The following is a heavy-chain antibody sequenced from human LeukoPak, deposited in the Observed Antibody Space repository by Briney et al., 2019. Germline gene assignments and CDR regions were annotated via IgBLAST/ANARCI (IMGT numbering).Heavy chain of an antibody. V-gene: IGHV1-8*01. CDR1: GCTFTTYD. Sequence: ASVKVSCKASGCTFTTYDINWVRQATGQGLEWMGWMNPNSGNTGYTQKFQGRVTMIRNTSISTAYMELSSLRSEDTAAYYCARGRGSGHKENWFDPWGQGTLVTVSS. J-gene: IGHJ5*02. CDR3: ARGRGSGHKENWFDP. CDR2: MNPNSGNT. D-gene: IGHD6-19*01.